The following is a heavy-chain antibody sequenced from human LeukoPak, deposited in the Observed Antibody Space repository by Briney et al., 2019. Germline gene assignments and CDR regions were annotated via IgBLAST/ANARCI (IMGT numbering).Heavy chain of an antibody. CDR3: ARALKLQGVWYQRGPFDY. D-gene: IGHD6-19*01. V-gene: IGHV3-33*01. CDR1: GFTFSSYG. Sequence: GRSLRLSCAASGFTFSSYGMHWVRQAPGKGLEWVAVIWYDGSNKYYADSVKGRFTISRDNSKNTLYLQMNSLRAEDTAVYYCARALKLQGVWYQRGPFDYWGQGTLVTVSS. CDR2: IWYDGSNK. J-gene: IGHJ4*02.